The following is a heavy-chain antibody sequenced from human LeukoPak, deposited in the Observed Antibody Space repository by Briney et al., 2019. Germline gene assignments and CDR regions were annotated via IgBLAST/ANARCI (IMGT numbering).Heavy chain of an antibody. J-gene: IGHJ3*02. CDR2: IYHSGST. V-gene: IGHV4-38-2*02. CDR1: GYSISSGYY. D-gene: IGHD2-2*01. Sequence: SETLSLTCTVSGYSISSGYYWGWIRQPPGKGLEWIGSIYHSGSTYYNPSLKSRVTISVDTSKNQFSLKLSSVTAADTAVYYCARGIDLTAAFNAFDIWGQGTMVTVSS. CDR3: ARGIDLTAAFNAFDI.